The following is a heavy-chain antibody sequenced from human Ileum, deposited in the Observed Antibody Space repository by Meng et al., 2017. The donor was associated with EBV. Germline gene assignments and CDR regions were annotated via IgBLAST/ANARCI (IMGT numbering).Heavy chain of an antibody. CDR1: GYTFTSSS. CDR3: ARDKIAVAGITGDY. V-gene: IGHV7-4-1*01. Sequence: QVLRWQCGSEVKKPGDSLTVSCQDAGYTFTSSSMDWVRHAPGQGLEWMGWININTGNPTYAQGFTGRFVFSLDTSVSTAYLQIDSLKAEDTAVYYCARDKIAVAGITGDYWGQGTLVTVSS. J-gene: IGHJ4*02. CDR2: ININTGNP. D-gene: IGHD6-19*01.